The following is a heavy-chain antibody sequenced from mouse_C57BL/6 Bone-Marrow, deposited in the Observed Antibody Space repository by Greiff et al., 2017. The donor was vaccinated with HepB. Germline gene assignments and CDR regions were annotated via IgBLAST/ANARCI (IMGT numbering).Heavy chain of an antibody. D-gene: IGHD1-1*01. J-gene: IGHJ4*01. V-gene: IGHV5-2*01. Sequence: EVQGVESGGGLVQPGESLKLSCESNEYEFPSHDMSWVRKTPEKRLELVAAINSDGGSTYYPDTMERRFIISRDNTKKTLYLQMSSLRSEDTALYYCARHRHYYGSSYSAMDYWGQGTSVTVSS. CDR1: EYEFPSHD. CDR3: ARHRHYYGSSYSAMDY. CDR2: INSDGGST.